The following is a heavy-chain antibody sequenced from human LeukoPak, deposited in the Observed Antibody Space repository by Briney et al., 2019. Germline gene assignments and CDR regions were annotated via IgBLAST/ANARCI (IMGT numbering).Heavy chain of an antibody. CDR1: GYTFTGYY. V-gene: IGHV1-18*04. CDR3: ARSTIAARPMDNWFDP. J-gene: IGHJ5*02. D-gene: IGHD6-6*01. CDR2: ISAYNGNT. Sequence: GASVKVSCKASGYTFTGYYMHWVRQAPGQGLEWMGWISAYNGNTNYAQKLQGRVTMTTDTSTSTAYMELRSLRSDDTAVYYCARSTIAARPMDNWFDPWGQGTLVTVSS.